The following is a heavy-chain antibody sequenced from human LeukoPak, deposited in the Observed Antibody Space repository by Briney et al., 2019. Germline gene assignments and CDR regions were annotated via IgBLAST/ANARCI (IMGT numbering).Heavy chain of an antibody. CDR2: AYYRSKWYN. CDR1: GDSVSSNSAA. Sequence: SQTLSLTCDISGDSVSSNSAAWNWIRQSPSRGLEWLGRAYYRSKWYNDYAASVKSRISINPGTSKNQFSLHLNSVTPEDTAVYYCARDQGGSYYFDYWGQGTLVTVSS. D-gene: IGHD1-26*01. CDR3: ARDQGGSYYFDY. V-gene: IGHV6-1*01. J-gene: IGHJ4*02.